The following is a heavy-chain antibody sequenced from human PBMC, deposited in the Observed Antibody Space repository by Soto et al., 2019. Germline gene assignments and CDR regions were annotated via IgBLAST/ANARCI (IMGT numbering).Heavy chain of an antibody. CDR3: ARDYSTRYWFGP. Sequence: VQLVQSGAEVKKPGASVKVSCKASGYTFTSYYMHWVRQAPGQGLEWMGIINPSGGSTSYAQKFQGRATMTRDTSTTTVYMELSSLRSEDTAVYYCARDYSTRYWFGPWGQGTLVTVS. J-gene: IGHJ5*02. CDR2: INPSGGST. V-gene: IGHV1-46*01. CDR1: GYTFTSYY. D-gene: IGHD4-4*01.